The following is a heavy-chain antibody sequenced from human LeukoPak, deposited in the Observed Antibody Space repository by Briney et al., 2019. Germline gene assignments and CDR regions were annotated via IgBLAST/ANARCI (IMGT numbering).Heavy chain of an antibody. CDR3: RGTYYYGSGIDGDYFDY. D-gene: IGHD3-10*01. CDR1: GFNFGTFA. J-gene: IGHJ4*02. CDR2: LWYDGSNK. V-gene: IGHV3-33*01. Sequence: GGSLRLSCEAPGFNFGTFAMHWVGQAPGEGLEWLAILWYDGSNKHYSDYVKRRFTISRDNSKSSLYLQMNSLRAEDTAVYYCRGTYYYGSGIDGDYFDYWGQGTLVTVSS.